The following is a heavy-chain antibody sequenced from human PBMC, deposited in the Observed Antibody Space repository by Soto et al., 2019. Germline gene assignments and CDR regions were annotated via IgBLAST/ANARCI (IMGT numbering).Heavy chain of an antibody. J-gene: IGHJ6*02. D-gene: IGHD2-15*01. CDR3: ARVAVVAATTNYYYYGMDV. V-gene: IGHV1-69*02. CDR2: IIPILGIA. CDR1: GGTFSSYT. Sequence: SVKVSCKASGGTFSSYTISWVRQAPGQGLEWMGRIIPILGIANYAQKFQGRVTITADKSTSTAYMELSSLRSEDTAVYYCARVAVVAATTNYYYYGMDVWGQGTTVTVSS.